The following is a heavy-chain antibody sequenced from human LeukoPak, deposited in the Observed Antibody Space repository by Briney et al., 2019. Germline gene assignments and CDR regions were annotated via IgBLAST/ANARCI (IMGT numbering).Heavy chain of an antibody. V-gene: IGHV4-61*02. CDR1: GGSISSGSYY. J-gene: IGHJ4*02. CDR3: ARGELLGY. D-gene: IGHD1-26*01. CDR2: IYTSGST. Sequence: PSQTLSLTCTVSGGSISSGSYYWSWIRQPAGKGLEWIGRIYTSGSTNYNPSLKSRVTISVDTSKNQFSLKLSSVTAADTAVYYCARGELLGYWGQGTLVTVSS.